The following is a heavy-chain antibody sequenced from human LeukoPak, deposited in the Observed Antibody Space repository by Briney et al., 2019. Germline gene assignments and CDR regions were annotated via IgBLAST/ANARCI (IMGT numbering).Heavy chain of an antibody. Sequence: PSETLSLTCTVSGGSISSSSYYWGWIRQPPGKGLEWIGSIYYSGSTYYNPSLKSRVTISVDTSKNQFSLKLSSVTAADTAVYYCARLLGGYGDQDSYFDYWGQGTLVTVSS. V-gene: IGHV4-39*01. CDR1: GGSISSSSYY. CDR3: ARLLGGYGDQDSYFDY. J-gene: IGHJ4*02. D-gene: IGHD4-17*01. CDR2: IYYSGST.